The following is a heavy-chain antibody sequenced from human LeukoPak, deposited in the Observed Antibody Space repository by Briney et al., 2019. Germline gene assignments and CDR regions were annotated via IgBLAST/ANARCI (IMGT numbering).Heavy chain of an antibody. Sequence: SGTLSLTCGVSVGSICGTIFYCSCISQYPGKCLGWLGFLHVSVTASYHPSLKSRVSISGDSSKNQFSLKLSSVTGADTAIYYCARVTGSSCFPLIDSWGRGTLVTVSS. CDR3: ARVTGSSCFPLIDS. J-gene: IGHJ4*02. V-gene: IGHV4-31*02. CDR2: LHVSVTA. CDR1: VGSICGTIFY. D-gene: IGHD1-14*01.